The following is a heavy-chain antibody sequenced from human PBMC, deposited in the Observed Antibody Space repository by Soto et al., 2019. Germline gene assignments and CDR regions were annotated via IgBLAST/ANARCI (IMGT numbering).Heavy chain of an antibody. V-gene: IGHV4-30-2*01. CDR1: GGSISKNGYS. J-gene: IGHJ4*02. D-gene: IGHD4-17*01. CDR2: IYHSGST. CDR3: ARTVTTGPFFDF. Sequence: QLHLQESGSGLVKPSQTLSLTCAVSGGSISKNGYSWSWIRQPPRKGLEWIGYIYHSGSTYYNPSLKSRVSISVDRSNNRFSLNLSSVTAADTAVNYCARTVTTGPFFDFWGQGTLVTVSS.